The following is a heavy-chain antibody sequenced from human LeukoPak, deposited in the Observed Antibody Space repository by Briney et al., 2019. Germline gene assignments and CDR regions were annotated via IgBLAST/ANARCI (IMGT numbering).Heavy chain of an antibody. J-gene: IGHJ4*02. CDR3: ARLPNGGSDY. V-gene: IGHV1-2*02. D-gene: IGHD2-8*01. CDR1: GYTFTGYY. CDR2: INPNHGDT. Sequence: ASVKVSCKASGYTFTGYYMHWVRQAPGQGLEWMGWINPNHGDTNYAQKFQDRVSMTRDTSIRTAYMHLSRLRSADTAVYYCARLPNGGSDYWGQGTLVTVSS.